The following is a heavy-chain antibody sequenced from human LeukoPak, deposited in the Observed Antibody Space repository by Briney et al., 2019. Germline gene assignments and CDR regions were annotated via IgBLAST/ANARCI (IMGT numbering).Heavy chain of an antibody. D-gene: IGHD6-6*01. Sequence: GGSLRLSCAASGFTFSSYAMSWVPQAPGKGLEWVSAISGSGGSTYYADSVKGRFTISRDNSKNTLYLRMNSLRAEDTAVYYCVPASIAAIDYWGQGTLVTVSS. CDR2: ISGSGGST. J-gene: IGHJ4*02. V-gene: IGHV3-23*01. CDR3: VPASIAAIDY. CDR1: GFTFSSYA.